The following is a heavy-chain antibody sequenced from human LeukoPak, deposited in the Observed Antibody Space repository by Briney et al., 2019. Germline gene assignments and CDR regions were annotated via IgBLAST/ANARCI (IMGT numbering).Heavy chain of an antibody. CDR2: INAGSGNT. CDR3: ARGAGYSSQNWFDP. Sequence: ASVKVSCKASGYTFTNYAIHWVRQAPGQRLEWMGWINAGSGNTKYSQEFQGRVTITRDTSASTTYMELSSLRSEDMAVYYCARGAGYSSQNWFDPWGQGILVTVSS. CDR1: GYTFTNYA. J-gene: IGHJ5*02. V-gene: IGHV1-3*03. D-gene: IGHD6-13*01.